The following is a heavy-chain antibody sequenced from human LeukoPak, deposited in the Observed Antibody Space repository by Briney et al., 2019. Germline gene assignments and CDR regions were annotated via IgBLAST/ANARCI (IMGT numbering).Heavy chain of an antibody. CDR1: GFTFDDYA. CDR3: AREGSSSWYRGRLDY. J-gene: IGHJ4*02. D-gene: IGHD6-13*01. Sequence: GRSLRLSCAASGFTFDDYAMHWVRQAPGKGLEWVSGISWNSGSIGYADSVKGRFTISRDNAKNSRYLQMNSLRAEDTAVYYCAREGSSSWYRGRLDYWGQGTLVTVSS. V-gene: IGHV3-9*01. CDR2: ISWNSGSI.